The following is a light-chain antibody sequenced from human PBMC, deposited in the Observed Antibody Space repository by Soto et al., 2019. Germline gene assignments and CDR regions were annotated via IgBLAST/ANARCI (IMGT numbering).Light chain of an antibody. CDR3: SSYTSSGPLVV. V-gene: IGLV2-14*03. CDR2: DVS. J-gene: IGLJ2*01. Sequence: QSALTQPASVSGSPGQSITISCTGTSSDVGDYNYVSWYQQHPGKAPKLMIYDVSNRPSGVSNRFSGSKSGNTASLTISGLQAEDEADYYCSSYTSSGPLVVFGGGTKLTVL. CDR1: SSDVGDYNY.